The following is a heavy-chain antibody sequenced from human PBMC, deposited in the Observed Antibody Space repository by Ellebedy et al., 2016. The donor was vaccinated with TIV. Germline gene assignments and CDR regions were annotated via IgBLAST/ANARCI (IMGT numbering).Heavy chain of an antibody. CDR2: INPSGGST. CDR3: ARDSYDSSGFDC. D-gene: IGHD3-22*01. V-gene: IGHV1-46*01. CDR1: GYTFISYG. Sequence: AASVKVSCKASGYTFISYGLSWVRQAPGQGLEWMGIINPSGGSTSYAQKFQGRVTMTRDTSTSTVYMELSSLRSEDTAVYYCARDSYDSSGFDCWGQGTLVTVSS. J-gene: IGHJ4*02.